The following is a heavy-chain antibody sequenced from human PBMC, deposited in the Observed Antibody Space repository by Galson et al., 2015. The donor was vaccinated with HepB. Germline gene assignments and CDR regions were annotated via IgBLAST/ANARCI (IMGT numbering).Heavy chain of an antibody. CDR2: ISYDGSNK. V-gene: IGHV3-30*04. CDR3: AREGWIQLWFSPPFLYYFDY. Sequence: SLRLSCAASGFTFSSYAMHWVRQAPGKGLEWVAVISYDGSNKYYADSVKGRFTISRDNSKNTLYLQMNSLRAEDTAVYYCAREGWIQLWFSPPFLYYFDYWGQGTLVTVSS. J-gene: IGHJ4*02. CDR1: GFTFSSYA. D-gene: IGHD5-18*01.